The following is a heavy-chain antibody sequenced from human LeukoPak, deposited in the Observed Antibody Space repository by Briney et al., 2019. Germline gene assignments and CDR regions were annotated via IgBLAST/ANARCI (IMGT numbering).Heavy chain of an antibody. Sequence: GGSLRLSCTTSGFSSGDYAMSWVRQAPGEGREWVGFIRSKAYGGTTEYAASVKGRFTISRDDSKSIAYVQMNSLKTEDTAVYYCTRGAFSSRYFDYWGQGTLVTVSS. V-gene: IGHV3-49*04. CDR2: IRSKAYGGTT. J-gene: IGHJ4*02. D-gene: IGHD6-13*01. CDR3: TRGAFSSRYFDY. CDR1: GFSSGDYA.